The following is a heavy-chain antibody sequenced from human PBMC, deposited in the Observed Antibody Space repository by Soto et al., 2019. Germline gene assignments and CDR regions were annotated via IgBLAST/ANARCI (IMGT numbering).Heavy chain of an antibody. CDR1: GGSISSGDYY. CDR2: IYYSGST. Sequence: SETLSLTCTVSGGSISSGDYYWGWIRQPPGKGLEWIGYIYYSGSTYYNPSLKSRVTISVDTSKNQFSLKLSSVTAADTAVYYCARNNWNYVDYWGQGTLVTVSS. J-gene: IGHJ4*02. V-gene: IGHV4-30-4*01. D-gene: IGHD1-20*01. CDR3: ARNNWNYVDY.